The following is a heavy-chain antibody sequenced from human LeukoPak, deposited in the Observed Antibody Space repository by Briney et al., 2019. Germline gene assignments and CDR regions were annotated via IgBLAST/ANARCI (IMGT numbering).Heavy chain of an antibody. D-gene: IGHD3-22*01. J-gene: IGHJ3*02. V-gene: IGHV3-23*01. CDR1: GFTFSSYA. Sequence: GGSLRLSCAAPGFTFSSYAMSWVRQAPGKGLEWVSAISGSGGSTYYADSVKGRFTISRDNSKNTLYLQMNSLRAEDTAVYYCAKDRPAYYYDSSGYYPDAFDIWGQGTMVTVSS. CDR2: ISGSGGST. CDR3: AKDRPAYYYDSSGYYPDAFDI.